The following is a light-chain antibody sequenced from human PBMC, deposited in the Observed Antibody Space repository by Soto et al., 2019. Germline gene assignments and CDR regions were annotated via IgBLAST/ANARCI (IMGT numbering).Light chain of an antibody. V-gene: IGLV2-14*01. CDR1: SSDVGGYNY. CDR2: EVS. Sequence: QSALTQPASVSGSRGQSITISCIGTSSDVGGYNYVARYRQHPGKAPKLVIYEVSNRPSGVSYRFSGSKSGNTASLTISGLQAEDEADYYCSSYTSRSIHLVFGGGTKLTVL. CDR3: SSYTSRSIHLV. J-gene: IGLJ2*01.